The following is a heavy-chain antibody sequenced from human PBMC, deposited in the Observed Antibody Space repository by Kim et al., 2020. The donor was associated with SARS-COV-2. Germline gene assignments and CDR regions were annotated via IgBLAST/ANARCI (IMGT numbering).Heavy chain of an antibody. CDR1: GLTFSSYE. V-gene: IGHV3-48*03. CDR3: ATGYYYDSSGYYHADGFQH. J-gene: IGHJ1*01. Sequence: GGSLRLSCAASGLTFSSYEMNWVRQAPGKGLEWVSYISSSGRTIYYADSVKGRFTISRDNAKNSLYLQMNSLRADDTAVYYCATGYYYDSSGYYHADGFQHWGQGTLVTVSS. CDR2: ISSSGRTI. D-gene: IGHD3-22*01.